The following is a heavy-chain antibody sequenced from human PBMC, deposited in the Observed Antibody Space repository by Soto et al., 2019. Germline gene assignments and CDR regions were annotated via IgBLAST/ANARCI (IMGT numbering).Heavy chain of an antibody. CDR1: GDPFTFYS. J-gene: IGHJ4*02. CDR2: INPILSMS. CDR3: ASSYGSGYRAVDY. Sequence: QVQLVQSGAEVKRPGSSVKVSCKASGDPFTFYSINWVRQAPGLGLEWMGRINPILSMSNYAQRFQGRVTMTADKSTSTAYMELSSLRSEDTATYYCASSYGSGYRAVDYWGQGALVTVSS. D-gene: IGHD3-10*01. V-gene: IGHV1-69*02.